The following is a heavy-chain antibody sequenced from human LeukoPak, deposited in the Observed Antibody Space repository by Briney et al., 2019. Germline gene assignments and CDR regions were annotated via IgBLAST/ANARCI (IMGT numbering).Heavy chain of an antibody. J-gene: IGHJ6*02. CDR1: GGSFSGYY. CDR2: INHSGST. D-gene: IGHD6-19*01. V-gene: IGHV4-34*01. Sequence: SETLSLTCAVYGGSFSGYYWSWIRQPPGKGLEWIGEINHSGSTNYNPSLKSRVTISVDTSKNQFSLKLSSVTAADTAVYYCARGGIWLVPEGRTPIHYYYYGMDVWGQGTTVTVSS. CDR3: ARGGIWLVPEGRTPIHYYYYGMDV.